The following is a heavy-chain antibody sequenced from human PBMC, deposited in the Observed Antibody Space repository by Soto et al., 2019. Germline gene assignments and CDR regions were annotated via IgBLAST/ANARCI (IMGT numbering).Heavy chain of an antibody. J-gene: IGHJ4*02. V-gene: IGHV5-51*01. CDR2: IYPGDSDT. CDR1: GYSFTSYW. D-gene: IGHD6-6*01. CDR3: ARLGDKQLGYFDY. Sequence: PGECLKSSCKGSGYSFTSYWIGGVRQMPGKGLEWMGIIYPGDSDTRYSPSFQGQVTISADKSISTAYLQWSSLKASDTAMYYCARLGDKQLGYFDYWGQGTLVTVSS.